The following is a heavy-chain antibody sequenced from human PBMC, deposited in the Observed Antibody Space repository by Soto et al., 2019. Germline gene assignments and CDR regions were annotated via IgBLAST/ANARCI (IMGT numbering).Heavy chain of an antibody. D-gene: IGHD6-19*01. CDR2: IYHSGST. Sequence: PSETLSLTCAVSGGSISSSNWWSWVRQPPGKGLEWIGEIYHSGSTNYNPSLKSRVTISVDKSKNQFSLKLSSVTAADTAVYYCATAPFYSSGRIGVWFDPWGQGTLVTVSS. V-gene: IGHV4-4*02. CDR1: GGSISSSNW. J-gene: IGHJ5*02. CDR3: ATAPFYSSGRIGVWFDP.